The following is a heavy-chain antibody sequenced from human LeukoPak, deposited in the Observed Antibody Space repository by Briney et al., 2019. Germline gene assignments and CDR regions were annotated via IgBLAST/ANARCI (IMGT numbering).Heavy chain of an antibody. V-gene: IGHV3-21*06. CDR3: ARDRPTSESRVFGVQ. Sequence: GGSLRLSCTASGFSFSTYAMTWVRQAPGKGPEWISSMSSGSRYIYYADSVRGRFTISRDDTKNSLYLLMNNLRAEDTAIYYCARDRPTSESRVFGVQWGQGTPVTVSS. CDR2: MSSGSRYI. J-gene: IGHJ4*02. CDR1: GFSFSTYA. D-gene: IGHD3-3*01.